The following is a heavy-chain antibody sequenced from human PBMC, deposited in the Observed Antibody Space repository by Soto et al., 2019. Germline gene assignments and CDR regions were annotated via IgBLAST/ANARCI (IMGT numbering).Heavy chain of an antibody. Sequence: EGSLRLSCSASGFTFSSYAMHWVRQAPGKGLEYVSAISSNGGSTYYADSVKGRFTISRDNSKNTLYLQMSSLRAEDTAVYYCVKDRGGYCSSTSCYSSWLDTWGPGALVTV. V-gene: IGHV3-64D*06. D-gene: IGHD2-2*02. CDR2: ISSNGGST. CDR1: GFTFSSYA. J-gene: IGHJ5*02. CDR3: VKDRGGYCSSTSCYSSWLDT.